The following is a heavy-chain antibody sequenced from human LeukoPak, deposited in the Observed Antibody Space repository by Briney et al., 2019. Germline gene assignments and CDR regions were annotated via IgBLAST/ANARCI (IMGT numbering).Heavy chain of an antibody. V-gene: IGHV4-61*08. CDR2: IYYSGST. CDR1: GGSISSGGYS. J-gene: IGHJ1*01. CDR3: ASTGYSSSWYPSAEYFQH. D-gene: IGHD6-13*01. Sequence: SETLSLTCAVSGGSISSGGYSWSWIRQPPGKGLEWIGYIYYSGSTNYNPSLKSRVTISVDTSKNQFSLKLSSVTAADTAVYYCASTGYSSSWYPSAEYFQHWGQGTLVTVSS.